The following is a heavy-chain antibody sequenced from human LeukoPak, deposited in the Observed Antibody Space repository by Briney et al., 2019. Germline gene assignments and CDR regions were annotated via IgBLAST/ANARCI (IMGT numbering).Heavy chain of an antibody. V-gene: IGHV4-59*01. D-gene: IGHD5-18*01. CDR2: IYYSGST. CDR3: ARQVDTAMVSVFDY. CDR1: GGSISSYY. J-gene: IGHJ4*02. Sequence: PSETLSLTXTVSGGSISSYYWSWIRQPPGKGLEWIGYIYYSGSTNYNPSLKSRVTISVDTSKNQFSLKLSSVTAADTAVYYCARQVDTAMVSVFDYWGQGTLVTVSS.